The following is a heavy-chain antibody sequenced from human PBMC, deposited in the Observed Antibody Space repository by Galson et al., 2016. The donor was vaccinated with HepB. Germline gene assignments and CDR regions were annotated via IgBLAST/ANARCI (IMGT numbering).Heavy chain of an antibody. D-gene: IGHD3-10*01. J-gene: IGHJ4*02. V-gene: IGHV3-64*02. CDR2: ISPNGGAT. Sequence: SLRLSCAASGFTFSNYPMHWFRQAPGKGLEFVSAISPNGGATYYADSVKGRFIISRDNFKNTLYLQMGGLRTEDMAVYSCARESPRGSIDYWGQGTLVTVPS. CDR1: GFTFSNYP. CDR3: ARESPRGSIDY.